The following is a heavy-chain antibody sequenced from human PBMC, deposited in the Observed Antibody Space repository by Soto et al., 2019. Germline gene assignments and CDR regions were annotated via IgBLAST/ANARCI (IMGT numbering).Heavy chain of an antibody. D-gene: IGHD2-8*01. Sequence: QVQLVESGGGVVQPGRSLRLSCAASGFTFSSYAMPWVRQAPGKGLEWVAVISYDGSNKYYADSVKGRFTISRDISKNPLYLKMNTLRVEDTAVYYCARGGTNLYIGLVVYAVPLDYWGQGTLVTVSS. CDR2: ISYDGSNK. CDR1: GFTFSSYA. V-gene: IGHV3-30-3*01. CDR3: ARGGTNLYIGLVVYAVPLDY. J-gene: IGHJ4*02.